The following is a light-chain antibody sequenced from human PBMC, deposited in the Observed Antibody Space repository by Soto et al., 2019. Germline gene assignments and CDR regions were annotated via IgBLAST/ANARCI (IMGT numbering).Light chain of an antibody. CDR1: NIGSKS. CDR3: QVWHNSVDHPWV. CDR2: FDR. J-gene: IGLJ3*02. V-gene: IGLV3-21*04. Sequence: SYELTQPPSVSVAPGKTARITCGGNNIGSKSVYWYQQKPGQAPVLVIYFDRDRPSGIPERFSGSNSGNTATLTISRVEAGDEADYYCQVWHNSVDHPWVFGGGTKLTVL.